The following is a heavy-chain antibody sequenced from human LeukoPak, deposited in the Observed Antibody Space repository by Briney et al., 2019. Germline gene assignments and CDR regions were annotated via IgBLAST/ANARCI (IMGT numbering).Heavy chain of an antibody. V-gene: IGHV3-20*04. J-gene: IGHJ2*01. CDR1: DFTFNNYA. Sequence: GGSLRLSCVGADFTFNNYAMSWVRQRPGKGLEWVAGVNWTGGSTGHGDFVPGRVSISRDNAKKSLYLEISSLRVEDTALYFCARDRTVGNNWYFDLWGRGTLVTVSS. CDR2: VNWTGGST. CDR3: ARDRTVGNNWYFDL. D-gene: IGHD1-26*01.